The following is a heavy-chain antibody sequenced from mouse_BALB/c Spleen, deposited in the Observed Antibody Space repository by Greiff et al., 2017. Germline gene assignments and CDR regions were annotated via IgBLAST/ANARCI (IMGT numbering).Heavy chain of an antibody. CDR3: ARDHYGNSYYFDY. Sequence: QVQLQQSGPGLVAPSQSLSITCTVSGFSLTSYGVHWVRQPPGKGLEWLGVIWAGGSTNYNSALMSRLSISKDNSKSQVFLKMNSLQTDDTAMYYCARDHYGNSYYFDYWGQGTTLTVSS. J-gene: IGHJ2*01. CDR2: IWAGGST. D-gene: IGHD2-1*01. V-gene: IGHV2-9*02. CDR1: GFSLTSYG.